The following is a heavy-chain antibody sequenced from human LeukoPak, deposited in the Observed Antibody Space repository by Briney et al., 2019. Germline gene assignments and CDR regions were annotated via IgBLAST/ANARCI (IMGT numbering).Heavy chain of an antibody. CDR3: ARDGSSGWQGYFDY. Sequence: GGSLRLSCAASGFTFSSYWMSWVRQAPGKGLEWVANIKQDGSEKYYVDSVKGRFTISRDNAKNSLYLQMNSLRAEDTAVYYCARDGSSGWQGYFDYWGQGTLVTVSS. J-gene: IGHJ4*02. V-gene: IGHV3-7*01. CDR2: IKQDGSEK. D-gene: IGHD6-19*01. CDR1: GFTFSSYW.